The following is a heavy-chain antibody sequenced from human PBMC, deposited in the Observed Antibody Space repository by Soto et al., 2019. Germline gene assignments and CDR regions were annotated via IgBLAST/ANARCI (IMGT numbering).Heavy chain of an antibody. CDR2: MTYDGNNN. J-gene: IGHJ6*04. CDR1: GFTFSTSA. Sequence: VQLVESGGGVVQPGRSLRLSCAASGFTFSTSAMHWVRQAPGKGLEWVAFMTYDGNNNYYAASVKGRFTFSRDNSKNTLHLQMDSLGAEEAVVYYCAGERAGYRGDYYDRGYGMDAWGEGSAVTVSS. CDR3: AGERAGYRGDYYDRGYGMDA. V-gene: IGHV3-30*04. D-gene: IGHD1-26*01.